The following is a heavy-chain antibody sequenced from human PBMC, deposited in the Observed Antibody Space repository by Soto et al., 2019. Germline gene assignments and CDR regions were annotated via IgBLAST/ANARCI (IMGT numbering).Heavy chain of an antibody. V-gene: IGHV3-15*01. CDR1: GITFNYAW. CDR3: TTDGGVTPYPLFWA. D-gene: IGHD2-8*02. CDR2: LKSRRDGGTS. Sequence: GGSLRLSCAASGITFNYAWMGWVRQAPGKGLEWIGRLKSRRDGGTSDYAAPVKGRFTISIDESQNTMYLQMNSLKTEDTAVYHCTTDGGVTPYPLFWACGQGTMVTVCS. J-gene: IGHJ1*01.